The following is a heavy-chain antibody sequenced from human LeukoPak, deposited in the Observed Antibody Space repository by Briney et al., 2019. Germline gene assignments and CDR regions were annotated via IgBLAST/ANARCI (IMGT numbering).Heavy chain of an antibody. Sequence: PGGSLRLSCAASGFTFSSYEMNWVRQAPGKGLEWVSYISSSGSTIYYADSVKGRFTISRDNAKNSLYLQMNSLRAEGTAVYYCARDPGYYYDSSGYVAIWGQGTMVTVSS. J-gene: IGHJ3*02. CDR3: ARDPGYYYDSSGYVAI. D-gene: IGHD3-22*01. CDR2: ISSSGSTI. V-gene: IGHV3-48*03. CDR1: GFTFSSYE.